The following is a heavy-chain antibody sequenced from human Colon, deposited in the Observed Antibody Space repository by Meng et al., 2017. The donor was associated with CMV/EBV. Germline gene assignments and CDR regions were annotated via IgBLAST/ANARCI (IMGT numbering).Heavy chain of an antibody. CDR2: VCYNGIT. V-gene: IGHV4-59*01. J-gene: IGHJ1*01. Sequence: QVQLEEAGPGLVKPSESLSLTCAVSGGSMSSNCWSWIRQPPGKGLEWIGYVCYNGITDYNPSLKSRVTISGETSKNQSSLQVSSVTAADTAMYYCALRGLAAGTFQHWGQGALVTVSS. CDR1: GGSMSSNC. CDR3: ALRGLAAGTFQH. D-gene: IGHD6-13*01.